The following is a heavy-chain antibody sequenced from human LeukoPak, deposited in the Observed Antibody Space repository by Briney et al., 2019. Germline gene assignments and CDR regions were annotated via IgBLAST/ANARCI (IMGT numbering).Heavy chain of an antibody. CDR1: GFTFSSYR. D-gene: IGHD7-27*01. J-gene: IGHJ4*02. CDR3: ARANWGSYYFDY. CDR2: IRQDGSEK. V-gene: IGHV3-7*01. Sequence: GGSLRLSCAAAGFTFSSYRMSWVRQAPGEGLEWVANIRQDGSEKYYVDSVKGRFTISRDNAKNSLYLQMNSLRAEDTAVYYCARANWGSYYFDYWGQGTLVTVSS.